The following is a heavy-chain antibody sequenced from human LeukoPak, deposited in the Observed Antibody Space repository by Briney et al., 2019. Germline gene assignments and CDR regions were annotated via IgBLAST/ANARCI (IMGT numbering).Heavy chain of an antibody. V-gene: IGHV4-4*07. CDR3: ARDYGSGSYYRRLFAFDI. J-gene: IGHJ3*02. Sequence: SETLSLTCTVSGGSISSYYWSWIRQPAGKGLEWIGRIYTSGSTNYNPSLKSRVTMSVDTPKNQFSLKLSSVTAADTAVYYCARDYGSGSYYRRLFAFDIWGQGTMVTVSS. D-gene: IGHD3-10*01. CDR1: GGSISSYY. CDR2: IYTSGST.